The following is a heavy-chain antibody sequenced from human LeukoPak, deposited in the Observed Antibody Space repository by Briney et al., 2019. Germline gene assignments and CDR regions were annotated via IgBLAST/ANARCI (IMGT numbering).Heavy chain of an antibody. CDR2: IYSSGST. CDR1: GGSISSNY. D-gene: IGHD1-26*01. V-gene: IGHV4-4*07. J-gene: IGHJ4*02. Sequence: SETLSLTCTVSGGSISSNYRSWIRQPAGKGLEWIWRIYSSGSTNYNPSLKHRVPMSVDTSKNRFSLKLSSVTAADTAVYYCAREGGAGSYKDYWGQGTLVTVSS. CDR3: AREGGAGSYKDY.